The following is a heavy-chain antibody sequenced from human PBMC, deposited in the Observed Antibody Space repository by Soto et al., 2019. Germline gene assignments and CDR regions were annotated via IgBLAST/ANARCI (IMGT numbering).Heavy chain of an antibody. CDR1: GGSISSGDYY. D-gene: IGHD3-22*01. CDR2: IYYSGST. V-gene: IGHV4-30-4*01. CDR3: ARAGPEVKDYYDSSGYQPFDY. Sequence: SETLSLTCTVSGGSISSGDYYWSWIRQPPGKGLEWIGYIYYSGSTYYNPSLKSRVTISVDTSKNQFSLKLSSVTAADTAVYYCARAGPEVKDYYDSSGYQPFDYWGQGTLVTVS. J-gene: IGHJ4*02.